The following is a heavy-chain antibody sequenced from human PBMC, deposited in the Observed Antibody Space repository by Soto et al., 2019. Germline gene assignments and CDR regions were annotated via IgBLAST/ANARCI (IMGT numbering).Heavy chain of an antibody. CDR2: INHSGST. J-gene: IGHJ3*02. CDR3: ARESLMVRGVFDI. Sequence: QVQLQQWGAGLLKPSETLSLTCAVYGGSFSGYYWSWIRQPPGKGLEWIGEINHSGSTNYNPSLKSRVTISVDTSKNQFSLKLSSVTAADTAVYYCARESLMVRGVFDIWGQGTMVTVSS. D-gene: IGHD3-10*01. V-gene: IGHV4-34*01. CDR1: GGSFSGYY.